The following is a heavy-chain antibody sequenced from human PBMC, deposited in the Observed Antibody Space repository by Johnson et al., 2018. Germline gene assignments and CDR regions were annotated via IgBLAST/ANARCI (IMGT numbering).Heavy chain of an antibody. CDR3: APPRRGAFDI. V-gene: IGHV3-7*01. CDR2: IKPDGSNK. CDR1: GFIFSSYW. Sequence: VQLVQSGGGLVQPGGSLRLSCAASGFIFSSYWMSWVRQAPGKGLEWVANIKPDGSNKYYADSVKGRFTISRDNSKNTLYLQMNGLRVEDTAVYYWAPPRRGAFDIWGQGTMVTVSS. D-gene: IGHD1-14*01. J-gene: IGHJ3*02.